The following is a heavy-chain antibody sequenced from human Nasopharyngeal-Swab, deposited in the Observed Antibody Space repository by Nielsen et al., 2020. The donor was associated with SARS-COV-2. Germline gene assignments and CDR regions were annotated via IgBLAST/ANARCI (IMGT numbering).Heavy chain of an antibody. V-gene: IGHV2-70*11. Sequence: SGPTLVKPTQTLTLTCTFSGFSLSTSGMSVSWIRQPPAKALEWLARIDWDDDKYYSTSLKTRLSVSKDTSKNQVDLTMTNMDPVNTATYFFERYQGNTGWDQAYLDSWGEGTLVTVYS. CDR2: IDWDDDK. J-gene: IGHJ4*02. D-gene: IGHD6-19*01. CDR3: ERYQGNTGWDQAYLDS. CDR1: GFSLSTSGMS.